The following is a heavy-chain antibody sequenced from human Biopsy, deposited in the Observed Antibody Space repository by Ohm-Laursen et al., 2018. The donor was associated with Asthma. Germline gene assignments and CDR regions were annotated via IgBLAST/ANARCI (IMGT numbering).Heavy chain of an antibody. CDR3: ARAVDYSHYYGIDV. J-gene: IGHJ6*02. CDR2: ISVYNGNT. CDR1: GYTFNSAG. Sequence: ASVKVSYKTSGYTFNSAGITWVRQAPGQGLEWMGWISVYNGNTKVAQKLQDRVTMITDTSTSTAYMELRSLRSDDAAVYFCARAVDYSHYYGIDVWGQGTTVTVS. D-gene: IGHD3-10*01. V-gene: IGHV1-18*01.